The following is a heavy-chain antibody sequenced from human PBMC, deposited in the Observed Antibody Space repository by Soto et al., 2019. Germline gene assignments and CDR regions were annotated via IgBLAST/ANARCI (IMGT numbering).Heavy chain of an antibody. J-gene: IGHJ4*02. D-gene: IGHD3-10*01. CDR1: GYTFTSYG. CDR3: ASGWFGEFVYQFDY. V-gene: IGHV1-18*01. CDR2: ISAYNGNT. Sequence: QVQLVQSGAEVKKPGASVKVSCKPSGYTFTSYGITWVRQAPGQGLEWMGWISAYNGNTNYAQKFQGRVTMTTDTSRSTAYVEVRSRGSDDTDVYYCASGWFGEFVYQFDYWGQGTLVTVSS.